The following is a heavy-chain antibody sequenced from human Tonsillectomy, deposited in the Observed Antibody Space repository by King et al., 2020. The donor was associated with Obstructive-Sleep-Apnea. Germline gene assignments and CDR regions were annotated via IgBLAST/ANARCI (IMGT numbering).Heavy chain of an antibody. Sequence: LQLVQSGAEVKKPGSPVKVSCKASGGTFSNSAISWVRQAPGQGLEWMSGIIPSFETANYAQNFQGRVTITADESTSTAYMELSSLRFNDTAVYYCASRYCSGGSCYQRDYYYYAMDVWGQGTTVTVSS. V-gene: IGHV1-69*01. CDR3: ASRYCSGGSCYQRDYYYYAMDV. J-gene: IGHJ6*02. CDR1: GGTFSNSA. D-gene: IGHD2-15*01. CDR2: IIPSFETA.